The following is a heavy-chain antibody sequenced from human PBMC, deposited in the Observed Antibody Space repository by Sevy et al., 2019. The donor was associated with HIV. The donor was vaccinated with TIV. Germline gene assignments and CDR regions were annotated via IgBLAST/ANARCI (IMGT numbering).Heavy chain of an antibody. Sequence: GSRRLSCAASGFSFDRYGMHWVRQAPGKGLEWVAVILYEGINKDYGDSVRGRFTISRDNSKNTLYLQMNSLRVDDTAVYYCATGRDYGSGSYDYWGPGTLVTVSS. CDR1: GFSFDRYG. CDR3: ATGRDYGSGSYDY. CDR2: ILYEGINK. J-gene: IGHJ4*02. V-gene: IGHV3-33*01. D-gene: IGHD3-10*01.